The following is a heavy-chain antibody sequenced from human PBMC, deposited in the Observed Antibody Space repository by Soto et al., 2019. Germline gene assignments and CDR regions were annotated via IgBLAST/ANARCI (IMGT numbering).Heavy chain of an antibody. J-gene: IGHJ4*02. V-gene: IGHV4-59*01. CDR3: ARDTNWGYFDS. D-gene: IGHD3-16*01. CDR2: IYSSGNT. Sequence: ETLILSSTSSEGVNSCYYCKWILQRPGKGLEWIGYIYSSGNTNYNPSLTSRVSISVDMSKNQVSLRLTSVTAADTAVYYCARDTNWGYFDSWGQVAVVTVSS. CDR1: EGVNSCYY.